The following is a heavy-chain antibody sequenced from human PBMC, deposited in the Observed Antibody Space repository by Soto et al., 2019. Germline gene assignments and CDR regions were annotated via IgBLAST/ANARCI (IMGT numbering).Heavy chain of an antibody. CDR3: ARRYRYCSCGSCSSRTNTYFDY. Sequence: GESLKISCKGSGYSFTSYWIGWVRQMPGKGLECMGIIYPGDSDTRYSPSFQGQVTISADKSISTAYLQWSSLKASDTAMYYCARRYRYCSCGSCSSRTNTYFDYWGQGTLVTVSS. CDR2: IYPGDSDT. CDR1: GYSFTSYW. V-gene: IGHV5-51*01. D-gene: IGHD2-15*01. J-gene: IGHJ4*02.